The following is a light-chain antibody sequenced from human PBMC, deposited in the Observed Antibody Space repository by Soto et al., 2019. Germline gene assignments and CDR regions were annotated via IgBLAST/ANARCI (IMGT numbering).Light chain of an antibody. J-gene: IGKJ3*01. CDR3: QQYNNWPLFT. CDR1: QSVNHN. V-gene: IGKV3-15*01. Sequence: EIVMTQSPATLSVSPGERATLSCRASQSVNHNLAWYQQKPGQAPKHLIYGASIRATGIPARFSGSESGTEFTLTISSLQSEDFAVYYCQQYNNWPLFTFGPGTKVDIK. CDR2: GAS.